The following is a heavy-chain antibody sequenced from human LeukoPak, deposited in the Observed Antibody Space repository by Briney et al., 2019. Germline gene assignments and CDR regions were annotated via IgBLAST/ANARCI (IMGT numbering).Heavy chain of an antibody. D-gene: IGHD5-18*01. CDR2: ISTSSSTI. V-gene: IGHV3-48*04. J-gene: IGHJ6*03. CDR3: ARVPSGYTLGYGYYYYYMDV. CDR1: GFTFSSYG. Sequence: GGSLRLSCAVSGFTFSSYGMTWVRQAPGKGLEWVSYISTSSSTIYYADSVKGRFTISRDNAKNALYLQMNSLRAEDTAVYYCARVPSGYTLGYGYYYYYMDVWGKGTTVTVSS.